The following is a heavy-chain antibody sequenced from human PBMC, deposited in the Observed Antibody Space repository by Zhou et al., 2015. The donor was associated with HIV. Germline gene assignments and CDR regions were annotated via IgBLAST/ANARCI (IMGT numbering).Heavy chain of an antibody. CDR3: ANQFESGGKVGYDV. Sequence: QVQLMQSAAAMKKPGASVRVSCETKIDTRLNFFTHWVRQVPGEGLQWMGRINPSTGGTNYAEAFEGRITVTQGTATSSTQMELMDLRADDTAIYYCANQFESGGKVGYDVWGQATLITVS. CDR1: IDTRLNFF. V-gene: IGHV1-2*06. CDR2: INPSTGGT. J-gene: IGHJ4*02. D-gene: IGHD2-2*01.